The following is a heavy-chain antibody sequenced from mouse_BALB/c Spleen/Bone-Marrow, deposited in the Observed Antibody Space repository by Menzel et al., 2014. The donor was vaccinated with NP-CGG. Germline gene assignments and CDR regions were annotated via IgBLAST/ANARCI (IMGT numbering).Heavy chain of an antibody. CDR1: GYTFTSYV. CDR3: ARSGRYDGFAY. Sequence: EVQGVESGPELVKPGASVKMSCKASGYTFTSYVMHWVKQKPGQGLEWIGYINPYNDGTKYNEKFKGKATLTSDKSSSTAYMELSSLTSEDSAVYYCARSGRYDGFAYWGQGTLVTVSA. V-gene: IGHV1-14*01. CDR2: INPYNDGT. J-gene: IGHJ3*01. D-gene: IGHD2-14*01.